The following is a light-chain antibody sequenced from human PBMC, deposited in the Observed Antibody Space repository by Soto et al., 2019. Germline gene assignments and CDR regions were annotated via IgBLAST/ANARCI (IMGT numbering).Light chain of an antibody. V-gene: IGKV3-11*01. CDR2: DAY. J-gene: IGKJ5*01. Sequence: EIVLTQSPATLSLSPGERATLSCRASQSVSSYLAWFQQKPGQAPRLLIYDAYNRATVIPARFSGSESGTDFTLTISSLEPEVFAVYYCQQRNNWPLTFGQGTRLEIK. CDR1: QSVSSY. CDR3: QQRNNWPLT.